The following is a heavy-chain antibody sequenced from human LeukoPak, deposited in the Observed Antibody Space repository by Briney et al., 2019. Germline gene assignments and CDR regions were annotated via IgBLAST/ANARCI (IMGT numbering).Heavy chain of an antibody. Sequence: PSETLSLTCAVCGGSFSGYYWSWIRQPPGKGLEWIGEINHSGSTNYNPSLKSRVTISVDTSKNQFSLKLSSVTAADTAVYYCARAYYYSSGSYDYWGQGTLVTVSS. CDR1: GGSFSGYY. CDR3: ARAYYYSSGSYDY. J-gene: IGHJ4*02. D-gene: IGHD3-10*01. V-gene: IGHV4-34*01. CDR2: INHSGST.